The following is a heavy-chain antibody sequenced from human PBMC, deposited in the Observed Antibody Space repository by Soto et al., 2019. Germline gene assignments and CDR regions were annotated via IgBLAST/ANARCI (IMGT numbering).Heavy chain of an antibody. CDR1: GFTFSDYY. Sequence: PGGSLRLSCAASGFTFSDYYMTWIRQAPGKGLEWVSYISTSPSYTNYADSVKGRFTISRDNAKNSLYLQMNSLRAEDTAVYYCARDADILTGSDAFDIWGQGTMVTVSS. CDR3: ARDADILTGSDAFDI. CDR2: ISTSPSYT. V-gene: IGHV3-11*05. D-gene: IGHD3-9*01. J-gene: IGHJ3*02.